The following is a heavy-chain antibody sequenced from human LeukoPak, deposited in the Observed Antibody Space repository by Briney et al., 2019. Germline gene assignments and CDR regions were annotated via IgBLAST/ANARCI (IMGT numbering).Heavy chain of an antibody. Sequence: GGSLRLSCAASGFTFSSYAMSWVRQAPGKGLEWVSAISGSGGSTYYADSVKGRFTISRDNSKNTLYLQMNSLRAGDTAVYYCAPSPGQWLVPDFGYWGQGTPVTVSS. J-gene: IGHJ4*02. D-gene: IGHD6-19*01. V-gene: IGHV3-23*01. CDR1: GFTFSSYA. CDR2: ISGSGGST. CDR3: APSPGQWLVPDFGY.